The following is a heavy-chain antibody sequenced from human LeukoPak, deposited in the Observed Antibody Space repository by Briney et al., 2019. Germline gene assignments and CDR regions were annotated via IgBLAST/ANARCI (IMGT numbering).Heavy chain of an antibody. D-gene: IGHD2-15*01. J-gene: IGHJ4*02. CDR2: ISGSGGST. V-gene: IGHV3-23*01. CDR3: AKGGYCSGGSCLYYFDY. CDR1: GFTFSSYA. Sequence: GGPLRLSCAASGFTFSSYAMSWVRQAPGKGLEWVSAISGSGGSTYYADSVKGRFTISRDNSKNTLYLQMNSLRAEDTAVYYCAKGGYCSGGSCLYYFDYWGQGTLVTVSS.